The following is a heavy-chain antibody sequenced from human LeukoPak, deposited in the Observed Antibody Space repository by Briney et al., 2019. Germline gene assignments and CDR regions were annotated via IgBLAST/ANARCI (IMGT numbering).Heavy chain of an antibody. J-gene: IGHJ5*02. Sequence: SETLSLTCAVYGGSFSGYYWSWIRQPPGKGLEWIGEINHSGSTNYNPSLKSRVTISVDTSKNQFSLKLSSVTAADMAVYYCARGLAKLWFGPRRNWFDPWGQGTLVTVSS. CDR1: GGSFSGYY. V-gene: IGHV4-34*01. CDR2: INHSGST. CDR3: ARGLAKLWFGPRRNWFDP. D-gene: IGHD3-10*01.